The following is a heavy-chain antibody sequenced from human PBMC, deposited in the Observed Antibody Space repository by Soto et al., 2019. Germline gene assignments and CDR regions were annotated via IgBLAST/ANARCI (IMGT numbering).Heavy chain of an antibody. D-gene: IGHD1-1*01. J-gene: IGHJ4*02. CDR3: ARATGTLRSRNCDY. CDR2: IYHTGST. Sequence: SETLSLTCSVSGGSISTVGHYWTWIRQPPGKGLEWIGSIYHTGSTYYSKSLRSRLTMSVDTSKSQFSLMLSSLTAADTAVYYCARATGTLRSRNCDYWGQGSLVTVS. V-gene: IGHV4-31*03. CDR1: GGSISTVGHY.